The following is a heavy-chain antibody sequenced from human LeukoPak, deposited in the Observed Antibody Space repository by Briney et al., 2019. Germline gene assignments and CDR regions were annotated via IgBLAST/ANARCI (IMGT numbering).Heavy chain of an antibody. CDR1: GCIFTSYW. V-gene: IGHV5-51*01. J-gene: IGHJ1*01. CDR2: IYPGDSDT. D-gene: IGHD3-22*01. CDR3: ARGGYYYDSSGYYGYFQH. Sequence: GESLKISWKGSGCIFTSYWIGWVRQVPGKGLEWMGIIYPGDSDTRYSPSFQGQVTISADKSISTAYLQWSSLKASDTAMYYCARGGYYYDSSGYYGYFQHWGQGTLVTVSS.